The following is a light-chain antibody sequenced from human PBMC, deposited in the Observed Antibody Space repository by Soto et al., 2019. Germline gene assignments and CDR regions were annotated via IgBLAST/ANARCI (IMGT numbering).Light chain of an antibody. CDR1: QSVTSTY. Sequence: EFGCPRTTGTQNKPQRQTAAHTRRASQSVTSTYLAWFQQKPGQAPRLLIYRASSRAPGIPDRFSGSGSGTDFTLTISRLEPEDFAVYYCEQYGSSSWTFGQGTKV. CDR2: RAS. V-gene: IGKV3-20*01. CDR3: EQYGSSSWT. J-gene: IGKJ1*01.